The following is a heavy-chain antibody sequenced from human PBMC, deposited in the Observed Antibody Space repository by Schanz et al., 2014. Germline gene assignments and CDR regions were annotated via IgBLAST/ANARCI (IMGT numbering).Heavy chain of an antibody. D-gene: IGHD3-9*01. CDR3: AKDPYDVLTGYQYYFDY. CDR2: INGSGNAT. J-gene: IGHJ4*02. Sequence: VQLVESGGGVVRPGRSLRLSCAASGFTFATYAMSWVRQAPGKGLEWVAAINGSGNATYYADSVKGRFTISRDNSRNTLFLQMKRLRVEDTAVYFCAKDPYDVLTGYQYYFDYWGPGRLVTVSS. CDR1: GFTFATYA. V-gene: IGHV3-23*04.